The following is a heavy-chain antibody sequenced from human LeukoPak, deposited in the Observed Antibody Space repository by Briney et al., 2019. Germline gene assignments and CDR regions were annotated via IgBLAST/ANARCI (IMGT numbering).Heavy chain of an antibody. Sequence: ASVKVSCKASGYTFTGYYMHWVRQAPGQGLEWMGWIHPNSGGTNYAQKFQGRVTMTRDTSISTAYMELSRLRSDDTAVYYCAKEPLLRYFDWFRSEDQDYWGQGTLVTVSS. V-gene: IGHV1-2*02. CDR3: AKEPLLRYFDWFRSEDQDY. CDR2: IHPNSGGT. D-gene: IGHD3-9*01. CDR1: GYTFTGYY. J-gene: IGHJ4*02.